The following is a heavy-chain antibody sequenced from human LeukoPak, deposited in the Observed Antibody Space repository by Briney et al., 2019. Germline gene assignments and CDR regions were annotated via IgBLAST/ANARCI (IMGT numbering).Heavy chain of an antibody. D-gene: IGHD5-18*01. Sequence: ASVKVSCKASGGTFSSYAISWVRQAPGQGLEWMGRIIPIFGIANYAQKFQGRVTITADKSTSTAYTELSSLRSEDTAVYYCASPGRIEHGMGVWGQGTTVTVSS. CDR1: GGTFSSYA. CDR3: ASPGRIEHGMGV. V-gene: IGHV1-69*04. CDR2: IIPIFGIA. J-gene: IGHJ6*02.